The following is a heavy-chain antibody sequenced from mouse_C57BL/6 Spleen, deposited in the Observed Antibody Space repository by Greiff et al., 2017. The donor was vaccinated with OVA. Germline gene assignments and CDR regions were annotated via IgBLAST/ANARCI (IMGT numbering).Heavy chain of an antibody. Sequence: VQLQQSGAELVRPGTSVKVSCKASGYAFTNYLIEWVKQRPGQGLEWIGVINPGSGGTNYNEKFKGKATLTADKSSSTAYMQLSSLTSEDSAVYSCASGGNYGNYFDYWGQGTTLTVAS. J-gene: IGHJ2*01. V-gene: IGHV1-54*01. CDR3: ASGGNYGNYFDY. CDR2: INPGSGGT. CDR1: GYAFTNYL. D-gene: IGHD2-1*01.